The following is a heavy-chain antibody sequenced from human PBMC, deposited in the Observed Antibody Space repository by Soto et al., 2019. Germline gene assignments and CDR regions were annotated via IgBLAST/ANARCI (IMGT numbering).Heavy chain of an antibody. D-gene: IGHD6-13*01. Sequence: SETLSLTCPVSGGSISRGGYYWCWIRQHPGKGQEWIGYIYYSGSTYYNPSLKSRVTISVDTSKNQFSLKLSSVTAADTAVYYCASCATSVIAAAGTYRGYYFDYWGQGTLVTVSS. CDR2: IYYSGST. CDR1: GGSISRGGYY. J-gene: IGHJ4*02. CDR3: ASCATSVIAAAGTYRGYYFDY. V-gene: IGHV4-31*03.